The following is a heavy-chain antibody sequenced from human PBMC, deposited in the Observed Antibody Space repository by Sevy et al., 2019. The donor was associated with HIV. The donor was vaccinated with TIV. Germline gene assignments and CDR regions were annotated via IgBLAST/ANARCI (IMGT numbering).Heavy chain of an antibody. V-gene: IGHV3-23*01. CDR3: AKDVVGGYYDSSGYSDH. CDR1: GFTFTEFV. D-gene: IGHD3-22*01. CDR2: INSGGGST. J-gene: IGHJ4*02. Sequence: GGSLRLSCAASGFTFTEFVMSWVRQAPGKGLEWVSTINSGGGSTYYADSVKGRFTISRDNSQNILELQMNSLRAEDTAVYYCAKDVVGGYYDSSGYSDHWGQGTLVTVSS.